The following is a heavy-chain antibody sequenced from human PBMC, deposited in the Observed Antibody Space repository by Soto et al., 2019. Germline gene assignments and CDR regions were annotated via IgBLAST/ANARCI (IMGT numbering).Heavy chain of an antibody. CDR2: ILFDGSNK. J-gene: IGHJ4*02. D-gene: IGHD2-2*01. CDR1: GFTFGSFG. V-gene: IGHV3-30*18. CDR3: AKDRQAYCSGTSCLYYFDY. Sequence: GGSLTLSCAASGFTFGSFGMHWIRQAPGKGLEWVAVILFDGSNKYYADSVKGRFTISRDTSKNTLYLQMNSLRADDTAVYYCAKDRQAYCSGTSCLYYFDYWGQGALVTVSS.